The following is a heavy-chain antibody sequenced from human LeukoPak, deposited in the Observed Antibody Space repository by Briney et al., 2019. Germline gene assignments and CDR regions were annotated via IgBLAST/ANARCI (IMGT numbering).Heavy chain of an antibody. CDR2: IKEDGSEK. CDR3: ARDAGYNRFDY. V-gene: IGHV3-7*01. Sequence: GGSLRLSCAASAFTFSSSWMAWVRQAPGKGLEWVANIKEDGSEKNYVDSVKGRFTISRDNAKNSLYLQMNSLTAEDTAVYYCARDAGYNRFDYWGQGTLVTVSS. J-gene: IGHJ4*02. CDR1: AFTFSSSW. D-gene: IGHD5-24*01.